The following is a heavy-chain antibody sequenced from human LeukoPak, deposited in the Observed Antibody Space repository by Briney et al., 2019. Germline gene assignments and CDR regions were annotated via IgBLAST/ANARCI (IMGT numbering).Heavy chain of an antibody. J-gene: IGHJ4*02. CDR3: AGPPQAGPFDY. CDR1: GFTFSNYW. V-gene: IGHV3-7*01. CDR2: IKRDGGKK. Sequence: GGSLRLSCAASGFTFSNYWLTGVRQAPGKGLEWVANIKRDGGKKTYVDSVKGRFTISRDNAKKSLYLQMISLRVEDTAVYYCAGPPQAGPFDYWGQGTLVTVSS. D-gene: IGHD6-19*01.